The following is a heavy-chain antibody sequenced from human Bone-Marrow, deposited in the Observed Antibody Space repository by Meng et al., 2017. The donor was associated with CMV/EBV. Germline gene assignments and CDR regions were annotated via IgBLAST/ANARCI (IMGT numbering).Heavy chain of an antibody. J-gene: IGHJ3*01. CDR3: SKVLVRGALVVPAAIPLGLFDF. CDR2: ISGSGGST. CDR1: GFTFSSYA. V-gene: IGHV3-23*01. D-gene: IGHD2-2*02. Sequence: GGSLRLSCAASGFTFSSYAMSWVRQAPGKGLEWVSAISGSGGSTYYADSVRGRFTISRDNSKNTLYLQMNSLRAEDTAVYYCSKVLVRGALVVPAAIPLGLFDFCGQRTMVTASS.